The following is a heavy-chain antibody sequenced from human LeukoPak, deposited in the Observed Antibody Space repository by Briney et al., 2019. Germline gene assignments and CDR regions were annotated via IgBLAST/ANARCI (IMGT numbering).Heavy chain of an antibody. Sequence: SETLSLTCTVSGGSISSYYWSWIRQPPGEGLEWIGYIYYSGSTNYNPSLKSRVTISVDTSMNQFPLKLSSVTAADTAVYYCAREGGDYGGNSQFWYFDLWGRGTLVTVSS. V-gene: IGHV4-59*01. J-gene: IGHJ2*01. CDR2: IYYSGST. CDR3: AREGGDYGGNSQFWYFDL. CDR1: GGSISSYY. D-gene: IGHD4-23*01.